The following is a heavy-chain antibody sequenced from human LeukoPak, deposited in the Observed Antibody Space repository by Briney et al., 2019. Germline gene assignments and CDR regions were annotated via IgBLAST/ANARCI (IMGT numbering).Heavy chain of an antibody. V-gene: IGHV1-2*06. Sequence: ASVKVSCKASGYTFTGYYMHWVRQAPGQGLEWTGRINPNSGGTNYAQKFQGRVTMTRDTSISTAYMELSRLRSDDTAVYYCARRQNYYDSSAVGYWFDPWGQGTLVTVSS. CDR1: GYTFTGYY. J-gene: IGHJ5*02. CDR2: INPNSGGT. CDR3: ARRQNYYDSSAVGYWFDP. D-gene: IGHD3-22*01.